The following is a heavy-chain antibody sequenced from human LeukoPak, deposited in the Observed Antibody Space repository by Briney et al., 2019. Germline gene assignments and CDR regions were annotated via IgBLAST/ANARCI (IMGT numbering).Heavy chain of an antibody. V-gene: IGHV1-2*02. D-gene: IGHD5-18*01. CDR3: ASAMVDYYGMDV. J-gene: IGHJ6*02. CDR1: GYTVTGYY. Sequence: GASVKVSCKASGYTVTGYYMHWVRQAPGQGLEWMGWINPNSGGTNYAQKFQGRVTMTRDTSISTAYMELSRLRSDDMAVYYCASAMVDYYGMDVWGQGTTVTVSS. CDR2: INPNSGGT.